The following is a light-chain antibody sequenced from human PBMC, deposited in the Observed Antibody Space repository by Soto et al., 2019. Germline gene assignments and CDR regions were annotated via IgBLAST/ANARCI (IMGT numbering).Light chain of an antibody. V-gene: IGKV3-20*01. J-gene: IGKJ2*01. Sequence: EIVLTQSPGTLSLSPGERAILSCRASQSFSSNYLAWYQQKPGQAPRLLIYGASSRATGIPDRFSGSGSGTDFTLTISRLEPEDFAVYYCQHYGRSAYTFGQGTTLEIK. CDR1: QSFSSNY. CDR3: QHYGRSAYT. CDR2: GAS.